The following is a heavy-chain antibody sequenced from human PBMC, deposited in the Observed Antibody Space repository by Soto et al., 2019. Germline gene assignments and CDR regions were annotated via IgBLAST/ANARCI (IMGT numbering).Heavy chain of an antibody. Sequence: EVQLVESGGGLVQPGRSLRLSCAASGFTFDDYAMHWVRQAPGKGLEWVSGISWNSGSIGYADSVKGRFPISRDNAKNSLYLDVYSLRAEATALYYCAEDRIPQPRLYGMDVWGQGTTVTVSS. D-gene: IGHD2-2*01. J-gene: IGHJ6*02. CDR1: GFTFDDYA. CDR3: AEDRIPQPRLYGMDV. CDR2: ISWNSGSI. V-gene: IGHV3-9*01.